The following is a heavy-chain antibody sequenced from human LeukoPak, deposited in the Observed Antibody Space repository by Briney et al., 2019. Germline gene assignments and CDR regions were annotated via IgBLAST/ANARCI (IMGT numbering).Heavy chain of an antibody. CDR3: ARDFEYSSSLYYYYYMDV. CDR2: ISWNSDSI. CDR1: GFTFDDYA. D-gene: IGHD6-6*01. V-gene: IGHV3-9*01. Sequence: GGSLRLSCAASGFTFDDYAMHWVRQAPGKGLEWVSGISWNSDSIGYADSVKGRFTISRDDAKNSLYLQMNSLRAEDTAVYYCARDFEYSSSLYYYYYMDVWGKGTTVTVSS. J-gene: IGHJ6*03.